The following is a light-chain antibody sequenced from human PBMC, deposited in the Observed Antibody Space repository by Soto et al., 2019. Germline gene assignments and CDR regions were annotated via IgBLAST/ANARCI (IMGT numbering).Light chain of an antibody. J-gene: IGLJ2*01. CDR3: TSYTSKSSLI. Sequence: QSALTQPASVSGSPGQSITISCAGTMRDVGAYNLVSWYQQHPGRAPQLIIYEVRNRPSGISFRFSGSKSGNTASLTISGLQAEDEADYYCTSYTSKSSLIFGRGTKVTVL. CDR1: MRDVGAYNL. V-gene: IGLV2-14*01. CDR2: EVR.